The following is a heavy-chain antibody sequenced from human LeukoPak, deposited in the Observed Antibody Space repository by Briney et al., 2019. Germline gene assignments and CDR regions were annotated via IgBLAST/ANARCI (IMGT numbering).Heavy chain of an antibody. D-gene: IGHD7-27*01. CDR2: ISGSGVT. V-gene: IGHV3-23*01. CDR1: GFTFSTSA. J-gene: IGHJ4*02. CDR3: AKDLNWGGR. Sequence: GGSLRLSCAASGFTFSTSAMTWVRQAPGKGLEWVSGISGSGVTDYADSAKGRFTIYRDNSKNTLYLQMNSLRAEDTAVYYCAKDLNWGGRWGQGTLVTVSS.